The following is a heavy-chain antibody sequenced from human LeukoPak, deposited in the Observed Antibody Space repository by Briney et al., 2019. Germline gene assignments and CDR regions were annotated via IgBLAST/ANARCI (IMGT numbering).Heavy chain of an antibody. CDR1: GFTFDDYA. CDR2: ISWDGGST. V-gene: IGHV3-43D*03. J-gene: IGHJ4*02. D-gene: IGHD6-19*01. CDR3: AKEGAVAGIGFGSDY. Sequence: PGGSLRLSCAASGFTFDDYAMHWVRQAPGKGLEWVSLISWDGGSTYYADSVKGRFTISGDNSKNSLYLQMNSLRAEDTALCYCAKEGAVAGIGFGSDYWGQGTLVTVSS.